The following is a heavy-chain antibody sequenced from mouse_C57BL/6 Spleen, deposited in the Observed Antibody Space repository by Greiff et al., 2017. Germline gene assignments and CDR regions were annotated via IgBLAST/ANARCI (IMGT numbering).Heavy chain of an antibody. D-gene: IGHD2-2*01. Sequence: EVMLVESEGGLVQPGSSMKLSCTASGFTFSDYYMAWVRQVPEKGLEWVANINYDGSSTYYLDSLKSRFIISGDNAKNILYLQMSSLKSEDTATYYCARVYYGYDGAWFAYWGQGTLVTVSA. CDR2: INYDGSST. V-gene: IGHV5-16*01. J-gene: IGHJ3*01. CDR1: GFTFSDYY. CDR3: ARVYYGYDGAWFAY.